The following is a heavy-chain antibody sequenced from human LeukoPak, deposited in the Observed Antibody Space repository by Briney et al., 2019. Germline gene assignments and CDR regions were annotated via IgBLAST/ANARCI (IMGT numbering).Heavy chain of an antibody. V-gene: IGHV4-59*01. J-gene: IGHJ5*02. CDR3: ARGWYWGTWFDP. CDR2: IYYSGST. D-gene: IGHD6-19*01. Sequence: SETLSLTCTVSGGSISSYYWSWIRQPPGKGLEWIGYIYYSGSTNYNPSLKGRVTISVDTSKNQFSLKLSSVTAADTAVYYCARGWYWGTWFDPWGQGTLVTVSS. CDR1: GGSISSYY.